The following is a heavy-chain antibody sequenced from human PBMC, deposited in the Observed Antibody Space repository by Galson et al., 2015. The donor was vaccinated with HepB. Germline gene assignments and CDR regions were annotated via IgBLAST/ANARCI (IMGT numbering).Heavy chain of an antibody. J-gene: IGHJ4*02. D-gene: IGHD6-13*01. CDR2: INPSGANT. V-gene: IGHV1-46*01. CDR3: ARDPSRRAAAGVIDY. CDR1: GYTFTNYY. Sequence: SVKVSCKASGYTFTNYYMHWVRQAPGQGLEWTGIINPSGANTSYAQTFQGRVSMTRDTSTSTVYMELSSLRSEDTAVYYCARDPSRRAAAGVIDYWGQGTLVTVSS.